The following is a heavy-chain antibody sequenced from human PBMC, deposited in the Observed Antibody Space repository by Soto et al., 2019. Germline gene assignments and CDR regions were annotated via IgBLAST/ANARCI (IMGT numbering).Heavy chain of an antibody. CDR1: GYTFTSYG. J-gene: IGHJ4*02. CDR3: ARVGTRLGRSGYDY. Sequence: ASVKVSCKASGYTFTSYGISWVRQAPGQGLEWMGWISAYNGNTNYAQKLQGRVTMTIDTSTSTAYMELRSLRSDDTAVYYCARVGTRLGRSGYDYWGQGTLLTVSS. V-gene: IGHV1-18*01. D-gene: IGHD5-12*01. CDR2: ISAYNGNT.